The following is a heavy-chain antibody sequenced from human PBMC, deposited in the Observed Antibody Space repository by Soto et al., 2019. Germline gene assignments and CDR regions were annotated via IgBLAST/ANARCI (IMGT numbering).Heavy chain of an antibody. Sequence: QVQLVQSGAEVKKPGASVKVSCNASGYTFTNYGISWVRQAPGQGLEWMGWISAYNGNTDYAQKLQGRVTMTTGTSTSTAYMELRSLRSDDTAVYYCARVGAYCVSTSCHDYWGQGTLVTVSS. J-gene: IGHJ4*02. D-gene: IGHD2-2*01. CDR2: ISAYNGNT. CDR3: ARVGAYCVSTSCHDY. CDR1: GYTFTNYG. V-gene: IGHV1-18*01.